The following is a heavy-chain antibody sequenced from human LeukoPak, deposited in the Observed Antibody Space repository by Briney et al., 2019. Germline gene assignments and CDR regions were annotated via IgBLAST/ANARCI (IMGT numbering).Heavy chain of an antibody. D-gene: IGHD2-2*01. Sequence: SETLSLTCTVSGGSISSSSYYWGWIRQPPGKGLEWIGSIYYSGSTYYNPSLKSRVTISVDTSKNQFSLKLSSVTAADTAVYYCARIQGAEVVPAIADSYGMDVWGQGTTVTVSS. CDR2: IYYSGST. CDR3: ARIQGAEVVPAIADSYGMDV. CDR1: GGSISSSSYY. J-gene: IGHJ6*02. V-gene: IGHV4-39*01.